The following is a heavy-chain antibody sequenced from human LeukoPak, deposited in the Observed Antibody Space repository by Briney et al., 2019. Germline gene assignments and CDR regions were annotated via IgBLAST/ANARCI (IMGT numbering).Heavy chain of an antibody. CDR1: GFTFSNYN. J-gene: IGHJ4*02. CDR3: TTRVEETTLYAHDY. Sequence: GSLRLSCAASGFTFSNYNMNWVRQAPGKGLEWVSSISGSSSYIYYADSVKGRFTISRDNAKNSLSLQMNGLRAEDTAIYYCTTRVEETTLYAHDYWGQGTLVTVSS. D-gene: IGHD1-1*01. CDR2: ISGSSSYI. V-gene: IGHV3-21*01.